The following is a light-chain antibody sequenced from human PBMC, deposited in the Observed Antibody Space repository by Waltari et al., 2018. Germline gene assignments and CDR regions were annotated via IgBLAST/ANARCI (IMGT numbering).Light chain of an antibody. CDR2: WAS. CDR1: QSVFQRTNSKNY. J-gene: IGKJ4*01. V-gene: IGKV4-1*01. CDR3: QQYYDTPLT. Sequence: DIVMTQSPDSLAVSLGERATINCKSSQSVFQRTNSKNYLAWYRQKPGQPPKILINWASSRESGVPDRFTGSGSGTDFTLTISSLQAEDVAVYYCQQYYDTPLTFGGGTKVEIK.